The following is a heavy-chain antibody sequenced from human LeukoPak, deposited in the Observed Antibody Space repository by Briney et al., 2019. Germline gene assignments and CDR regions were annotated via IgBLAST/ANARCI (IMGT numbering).Heavy chain of an antibody. V-gene: IGHV1-2*02. CDR2: INPNSGGT. CDR3: ARVHSSGWYYGMDV. J-gene: IGHJ6*02. D-gene: IGHD6-19*01. CDR1: GYTFTSYG. Sequence: GASVKVSCKASGYTFTSYGISWVRQAPGQGLEWMRWINPNSGGTNYAQKFQGRVTMTRDTSINTAYMELSRLRSDDTAVYYCARVHSSGWYYGMDVWGQGTTVTVSS.